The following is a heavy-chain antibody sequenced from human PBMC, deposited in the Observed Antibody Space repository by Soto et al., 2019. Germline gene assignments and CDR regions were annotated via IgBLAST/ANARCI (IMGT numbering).Heavy chain of an antibody. D-gene: IGHD6-19*01. J-gene: IGHJ1*01. CDR3: ARDGEAGTVVEYFQH. V-gene: IGHV1-18*01. Sequence: GASVKVSCKASGYTFTSYGISWVRQAPGQGLEWMGWISAYNGNTNYAQKLQGRVTMTTDTSTSTAYMELRSLRSDDTAVYYCARDGEAGTVVEYFQHWGQGTLVTVSS. CDR2: ISAYNGNT. CDR1: GYTFTSYG.